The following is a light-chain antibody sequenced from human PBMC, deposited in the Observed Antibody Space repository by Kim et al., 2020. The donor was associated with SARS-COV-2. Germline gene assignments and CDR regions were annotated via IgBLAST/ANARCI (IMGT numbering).Light chain of an antibody. Sequence: PGKTARVTCGGDNIGSKSVHWYQQKPGQAPVVVIYYDTGRPSGVPERFSGSNSGDTATLTISRVEAGDEADYYCQVWDRSTNRVFGGGTQLTVL. CDR1: NIGSKS. V-gene: IGLV3-21*04. CDR2: YDT. J-gene: IGLJ3*02. CDR3: QVWDRSTNRV.